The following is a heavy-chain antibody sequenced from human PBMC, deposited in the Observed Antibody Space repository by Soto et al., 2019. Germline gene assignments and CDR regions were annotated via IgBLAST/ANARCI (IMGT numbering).Heavy chain of an antibody. V-gene: IGHV4-59*01. Sequence: QVQLQESGPGLVKPSETLSLTCTVSGGSISSYYWSWIRQPPGKGLKFMRYIYYSGRTNYNPSLKGQVTNAVDTSKSQLSLKLSSVTAADIAVYYCGSGYYDFGSYYSRDDCNFALWGRGTLVTVSS. J-gene: IGHJ2*01. CDR2: IYYSGRT. D-gene: IGHD3-10*01. CDR1: GGSISSYY. CDR3: GSGYYDFGSYYSRDDCNFAL.